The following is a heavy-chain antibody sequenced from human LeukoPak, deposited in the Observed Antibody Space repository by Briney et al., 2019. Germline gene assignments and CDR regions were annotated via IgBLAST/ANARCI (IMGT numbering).Heavy chain of an antibody. CDR1: GFTFSSYG. J-gene: IGHJ3*02. V-gene: IGHV3-30*03. CDR2: ISYDGSNK. CDR3: ARESSSGLSAFDI. Sequence: GGSLRLSCAASGFTFSSYGMHWVRQAPGKGLEWVAVISYDGSNKYYADSVKGRFTISRDNAKNSLYLQMNSLRAEDTAVYYCARESSSGLSAFDIWGQGTMVTVSS. D-gene: IGHD6-19*01.